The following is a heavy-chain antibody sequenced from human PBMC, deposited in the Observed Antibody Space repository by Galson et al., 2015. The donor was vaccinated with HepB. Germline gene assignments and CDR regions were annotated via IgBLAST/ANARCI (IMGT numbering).Heavy chain of an antibody. CDR1: GYIFSSYG. CDR3: SRFDWLSLDY. Sequence: SCKASGYIFSSYGIIWARQAPGQGLEWMGWISGYSGNTNYAQKLQGRVTMATDTSTSTAYMELRSLSSDDTAVYYCSRFDWLSLDYWGQGTLVTVSS. V-gene: IGHV1-18*04. D-gene: IGHD3-9*01. CDR2: ISGYSGNT. J-gene: IGHJ4*02.